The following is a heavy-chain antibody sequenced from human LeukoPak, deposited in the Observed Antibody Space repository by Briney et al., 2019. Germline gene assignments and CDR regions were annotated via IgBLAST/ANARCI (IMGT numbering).Heavy chain of an antibody. Sequence: ASVKVSCKASGYTFTSYYMHWVRQAPGQGLEWMGIINPSGGSTSYAQKFQGRVTMTRDTSTSTVYMELSSLRSEDTAVYYCARAGYYGSGSFRNWFDPWGQGTLVTVSS. J-gene: IGHJ5*02. D-gene: IGHD3-10*01. CDR3: ARAGYYGSGSFRNWFDP. CDR1: GYTFTSYY. CDR2: INPSGGST. V-gene: IGHV1-46*01.